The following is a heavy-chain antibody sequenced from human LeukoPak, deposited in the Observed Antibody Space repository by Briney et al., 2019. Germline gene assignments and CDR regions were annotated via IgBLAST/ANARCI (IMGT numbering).Heavy chain of an antibody. CDR2: ISYDGSNK. D-gene: IGHD3-16*01. Sequence: LPGRSLRLSCAASGFTFSSYAMHWVRQAPGKGLEWVAVISYDGSNKYYADSVKGRFTISRDNSKNTLYLQMNSLRAEDTAVYYCARSLFYREGGVTFDYWGQGTLVTVSS. CDR3: ARSLFYREGGVTFDY. CDR1: GFTFSSYA. J-gene: IGHJ4*02. V-gene: IGHV3-30-3*01.